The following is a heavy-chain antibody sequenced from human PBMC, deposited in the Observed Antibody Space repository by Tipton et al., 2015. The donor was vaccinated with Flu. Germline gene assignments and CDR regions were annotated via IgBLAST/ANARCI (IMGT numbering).Heavy chain of an antibody. CDR3: ARSYGSGSLLLYWYFDL. D-gene: IGHD3-10*01. CDR2: IYTSGST. Sequence: LRLSCTVSGGSISSYYWSWIRQPAGKGLEWIGRIYTSGSTNYNPSLKSRVTMSVDTSKNQFSLKLSSVTAADTAVYYCARSYGSGSLLLYWYFDLWGRGTLVTVSS. J-gene: IGHJ2*01. V-gene: IGHV4-4*07. CDR1: GGSISSYY.